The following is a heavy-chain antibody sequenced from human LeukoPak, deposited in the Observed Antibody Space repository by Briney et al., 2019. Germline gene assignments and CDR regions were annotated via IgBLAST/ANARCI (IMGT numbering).Heavy chain of an antibody. Sequence: SETLSLTCAVYGGSFSGYYWSWIRQPPGKGLEWIGEINHSGSTNYNPSLKSRVTISVDTSKNQFSLKLSSVTAADTAVYYCARGFASSYYYDSSGFDYFDYWGQGTLVTVSS. V-gene: IGHV4-34*01. CDR1: GGSFSGYY. D-gene: IGHD3-22*01. CDR2: INHSGST. J-gene: IGHJ4*02. CDR3: ARGFASSYYYDSSGFDYFDY.